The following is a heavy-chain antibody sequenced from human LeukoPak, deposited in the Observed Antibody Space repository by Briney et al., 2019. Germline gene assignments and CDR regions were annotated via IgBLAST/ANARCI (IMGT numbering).Heavy chain of an antibody. V-gene: IGHV3-48*04. D-gene: IGHD4-23*01. CDR2: ISSSSSTI. CDR3: ARVAGGITVAWDWFDP. J-gene: IGHJ5*02. Sequence: GSLRLSCAASGFTFSSYSMNWVRQAPGKGLEWVSYISSSSSTIYYADSVKGRFTISRDNAKNSLYLQMNSLRAEDTAVYYCARVAGGITVAWDWFDPWGQGTLVTVSS. CDR1: GFTFSSYS.